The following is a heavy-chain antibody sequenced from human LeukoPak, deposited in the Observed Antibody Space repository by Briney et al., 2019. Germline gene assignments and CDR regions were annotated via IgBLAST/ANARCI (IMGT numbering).Heavy chain of an antibody. CDR1: GYTFTSYD. Sequence: ASVKVSCKASGYTFTSYDINWVRQASGQGLEWMGWMNPNSGNTGYAQKFQGRVTMTRNTSISSAYMELSSLRSEDTAVYYCARGLQRGYCSGVSCYYWFDPWGQGTLVTVSS. V-gene: IGHV1-8*01. CDR2: MNPNSGNT. D-gene: IGHD2-15*01. CDR3: ARGLQRGYCSGVSCYYWFDP. J-gene: IGHJ5*02.